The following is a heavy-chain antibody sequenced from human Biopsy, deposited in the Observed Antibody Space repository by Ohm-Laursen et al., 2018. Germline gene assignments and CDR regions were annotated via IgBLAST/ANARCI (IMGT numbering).Heavy chain of an antibody. CDR1: GYTFTDYY. J-gene: IGHJ6*02. V-gene: IGHV1-2*02. CDR3: ARREQLFKPWELLVRGPNGYSYKSMDV. Sequence: SVKVSCKASGYTFTDYYMYWVRQAPGQGLEWMGWINSNSGGTNYAQKFQGRVAMTRDTSITTAYLELSSLRSDDTAVYYCARREQLFKPWELLVRGPNGYSYKSMDVWGHGTTVTVSS. CDR2: INSNSGGT. D-gene: IGHD1-26*01.